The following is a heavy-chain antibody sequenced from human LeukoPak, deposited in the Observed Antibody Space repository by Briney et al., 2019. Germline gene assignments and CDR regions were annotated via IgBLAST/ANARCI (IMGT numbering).Heavy chain of an antibody. CDR2: IKQDGSEK. CDR3: ASRNYGGSPLPLDY. V-gene: IGHV3-7*01. Sequence: GGSLRLSSAVSGFTFSNYWMTWVRQTPGKGLWRVSSIKQDGSEKYYVDSVKGRFTISRDNAKTSLYLQMNSLRAEDTAVYYCASRNYGGSPLPLDYWGQGTLVTVSS. J-gene: IGHJ4*02. CDR1: GFTFSNYW. D-gene: IGHD4-23*01.